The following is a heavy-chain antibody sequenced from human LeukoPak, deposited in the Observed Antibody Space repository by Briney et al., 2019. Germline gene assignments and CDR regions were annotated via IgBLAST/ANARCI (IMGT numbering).Heavy chain of an antibody. V-gene: IGHV3-33*01. Sequence: GGSLRLSCSGSGFTFSSHAMHWVRQAPGKGLEWVGVIWYDGSNKYYADSVKGRFTISRDNSKNTLYLQMNRPGAEDAAVYYCARDNSGCIDYWGQGSLVTVPS. D-gene: IGHD6-19*01. CDR1: GFTFSSHA. CDR2: IWYDGSNK. J-gene: IGHJ4*02. CDR3: ARDNSGCIDY.